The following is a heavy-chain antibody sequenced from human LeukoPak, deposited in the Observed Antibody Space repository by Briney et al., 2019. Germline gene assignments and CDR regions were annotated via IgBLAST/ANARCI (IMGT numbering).Heavy chain of an antibody. CDR3: ARGEPDIVVVPATNYYYYMDV. D-gene: IGHD2-2*01. V-gene: IGHV4-59*01. J-gene: IGHJ6*03. Sequence: SETLSLTCTVSGGSISSYYWSWIRQPPGKGLEWIGYIYYSGSTNYNPSLKSRVTISVDTSKNQFSLKLSSETAADTAVYYCARGEPDIVVVPATNYYYYMDVWGKGTTVTVSS. CDR2: IYYSGST. CDR1: GGSISSYY.